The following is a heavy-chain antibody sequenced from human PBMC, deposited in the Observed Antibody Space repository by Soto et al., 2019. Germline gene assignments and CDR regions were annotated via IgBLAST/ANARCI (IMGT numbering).Heavy chain of an antibody. CDR1: VYTFTSYG. V-gene: IGHV1-18*01. CDR3: ARGDPRYCSSTSCYAFGY. J-gene: IGHJ4*02. D-gene: IGHD2-2*01. Sequence: ASVKVSCKASVYTFTSYGISWVRQAPGQGLEWMGRISAYNGNTNYAQKLQGRVTMTTDTSTSTAYMELRSLRSDDTAVYYCARGDPRYCSSTSCYAFGYWGQGTLVTAPQ. CDR2: ISAYNGNT.